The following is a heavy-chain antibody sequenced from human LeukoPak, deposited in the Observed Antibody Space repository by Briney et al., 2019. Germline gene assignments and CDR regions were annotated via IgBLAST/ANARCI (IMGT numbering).Heavy chain of an antibody. D-gene: IGHD6-19*01. Sequence: PSETLSLTCTVSGGSISMYYWSWIRQPPGKGLEWIGYIYYSGSTNYNPSLKSRVTISVDTSKNQFSLRLSSVTAADTAAYYCARTANGWYFDYWGQGTLVTVSS. J-gene: IGHJ4*02. CDR1: GGSISMYY. CDR3: ARTANGWYFDY. CDR2: IYYSGST. V-gene: IGHV4-59*01.